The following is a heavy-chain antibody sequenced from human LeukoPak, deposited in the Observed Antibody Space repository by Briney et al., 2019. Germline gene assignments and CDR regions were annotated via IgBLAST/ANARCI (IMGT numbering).Heavy chain of an antibody. Sequence: GGSLRLSCAASGFTFSSYEMNWVRQAPGKGLEWVSYISSSGSTIYYADSVKGRFTISRDNSKNTLYLQMNSLRAEDTAVYYCAKDGREYCSGGSCYADYWGQGTLVTVSS. J-gene: IGHJ4*02. V-gene: IGHV3-48*03. CDR1: GFTFSSYE. CDR3: AKDGREYCSGGSCYADY. D-gene: IGHD2-15*01. CDR2: ISSSGSTI.